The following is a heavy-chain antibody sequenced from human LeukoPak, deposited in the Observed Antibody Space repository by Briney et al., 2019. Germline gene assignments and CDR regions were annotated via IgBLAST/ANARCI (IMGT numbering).Heavy chain of an antibody. CDR1: GYTFTGYY. CDR2: INPNSGGT. Sequence: ASVKVSCKASGYTFTGYYMHWVRQAPGQGLEWMGWINPNSGGTNYAQKFQGRVTMTRDTSISTAYMELSRLRSDDTAVYYCASGLIAAAKYYYCYGMDVWGQGTTVTVSS. CDR3: ASGLIAAAKYYYCYGMDV. D-gene: IGHD6-13*01. J-gene: IGHJ6*02. V-gene: IGHV1-2*02.